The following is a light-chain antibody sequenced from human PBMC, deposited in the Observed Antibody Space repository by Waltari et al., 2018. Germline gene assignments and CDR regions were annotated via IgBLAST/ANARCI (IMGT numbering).Light chain of an antibody. Sequence: IVLTQTPATLSLSPGERATLSCRASQNFSNYLAWYQQKPGQAPPLLIYDASKTFTGTPARFSGSGSGTDFSLTIGSLEPDDFAVYYCQQRLNWPVTFGGGTKVEIK. CDR1: QNFSNY. CDR2: DAS. CDR3: QQRLNWPVT. J-gene: IGKJ4*01. V-gene: IGKV3-11*01.